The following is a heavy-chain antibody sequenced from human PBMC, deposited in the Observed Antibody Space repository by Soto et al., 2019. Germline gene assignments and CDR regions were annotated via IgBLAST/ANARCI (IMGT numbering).Heavy chain of an antibody. CDR1: GYAFTTYG. J-gene: IGHJ4*02. V-gene: IGHV1-18*01. CDR2: IGAHNGNT. CDR3: ARGTYGDY. D-gene: IGHD4-17*01. Sequence: QVHLVQSGAEVKKPGASVKVSCKGSGYAFTTYGITWGRQPPGKGLGWMGWIGAHNGNTNYAQKLQGRVTVTRDTSTSTAYMELRSLRSDDTAVYYCARGTYGDYWGQGALVTVSS.